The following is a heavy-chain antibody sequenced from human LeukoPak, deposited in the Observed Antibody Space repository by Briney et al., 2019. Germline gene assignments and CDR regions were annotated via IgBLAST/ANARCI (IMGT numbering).Heavy chain of an antibody. Sequence: GGSLRLSCVASDFTFSSYTMIWVRQAPGKALEWVSVISTRGDGIHYADSVKGRFTVSRDDSKNTLYLQMNSLRAEDTAVYYCARDPNWGSGYWGQGTLVTVSS. J-gene: IGHJ4*02. CDR3: ARDPNWGSGY. V-gene: IGHV3-23*01. D-gene: IGHD7-27*01. CDR2: ISTRGDGI. CDR1: DFTFSSYT.